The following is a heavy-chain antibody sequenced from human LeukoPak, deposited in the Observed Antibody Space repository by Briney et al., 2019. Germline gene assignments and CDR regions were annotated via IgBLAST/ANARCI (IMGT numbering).Heavy chain of an antibody. Sequence: GGSLRLSCAASGFTFSSYYMNWVRQAPGKGLEWVSSISSSGYIYYADSVKGRFTISRDNAKNLLYLQMNSLRAEDTAVYYCARAKGPEASSGYSLDYWGQGTLVTVSS. CDR1: GFTFSSYY. CDR2: ISSSGYI. D-gene: IGHD3-22*01. CDR3: ARAKGPEASSGYSLDY. V-gene: IGHV3-21*04. J-gene: IGHJ4*02.